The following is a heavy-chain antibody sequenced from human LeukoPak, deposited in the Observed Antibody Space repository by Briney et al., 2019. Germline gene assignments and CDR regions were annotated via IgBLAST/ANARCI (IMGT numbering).Heavy chain of an antibody. CDR1: TGTITTTKW. CDR3: ASSSLVVVVTSGFDI. V-gene: IGHV4-4*02. CDR2: IANSGST. Sequence: AGTLSLTCTVSTGTITTTKWWSWGRQPPGKGLEWIGEIANSGSTNYNPSFNRGVTMTVDKNKNQFSLNLKSVTAADTALYYCASSSLVVVVTSGFDIWGRGTALTVSS. J-gene: IGHJ3*02. D-gene: IGHD2-21*01.